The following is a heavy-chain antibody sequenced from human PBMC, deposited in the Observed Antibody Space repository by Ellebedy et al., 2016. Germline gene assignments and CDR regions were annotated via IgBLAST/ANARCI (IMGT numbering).Heavy chain of an antibody. V-gene: IGHV5-51*01. D-gene: IGHD3-10*01. CDR3: ARRQLDLRSPWFGAFDV. CDR1: GYTFSTYW. J-gene: IGHJ3*01. CDR2: IYPGDSDT. Sequence: GESLKISXQASGYTFSTYWIGWVRQMPGKGLEWMGIIYPGDSDTRYSPSFQGQVTISADKSISTAYLQWNSLKASDTAMYFGARRQLDLRSPWFGAFDVWGQGTMVTVSS.